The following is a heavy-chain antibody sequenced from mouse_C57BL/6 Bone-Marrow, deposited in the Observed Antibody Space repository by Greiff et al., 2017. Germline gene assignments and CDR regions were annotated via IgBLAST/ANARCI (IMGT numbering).Heavy chain of an antibody. CDR1: GYTFTSYW. Sequence: QVQLKQTGAELAKPGASVKLSCKASGYTFTSYWMHWVKQRPGQGLEWIGYINPSSGYTKYNQKFKDKATLTADKSSSTAYMQLSSLTYEDSAVYYCASPDYYGSSYWYFDVWGTGTKVTVSS. CDR2: INPSSGYT. V-gene: IGHV1-7*01. J-gene: IGHJ1*03. CDR3: ASPDYYGSSYWYFDV. D-gene: IGHD1-1*01.